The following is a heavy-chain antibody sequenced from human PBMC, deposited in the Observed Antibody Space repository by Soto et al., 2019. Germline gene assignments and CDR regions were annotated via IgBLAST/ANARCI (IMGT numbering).Heavy chain of an antibody. V-gene: IGHV1-18*04. CDR3: ARSHSLVLGYNDVFDI. D-gene: IGHD3-9*01. J-gene: IGHJ3*02. Sequence: ASVRISCRASGYTFTSYGISGVRQAPGQGLEWMGWISAYNGNTNYAQKLQGRVTMTTDTSTSTAYMELRSLRSDDTAVYYCARSHSLVLGYNDVFDILGQLTML. CDR1: GYTFTSYG. CDR2: ISAYNGNT.